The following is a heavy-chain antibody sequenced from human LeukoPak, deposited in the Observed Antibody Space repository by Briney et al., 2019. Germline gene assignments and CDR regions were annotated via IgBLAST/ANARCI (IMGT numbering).Heavy chain of an antibody. CDR2: ITRDGSST. Sequence: GGSLRLSCAASGFPFSSSWMHWVRQAPGKGLGWVSRITRDGSSTTYADSVKGRFTTSRDNAKNTLYLQMDSLRDDDTAVYYCARGKSEDRSGWYHWGQGTLVTVSS. CDR1: GFPFSSSW. J-gene: IGHJ5*02. CDR3: ARGKSEDRSGWYH. V-gene: IGHV3-74*01. D-gene: IGHD6-19*01.